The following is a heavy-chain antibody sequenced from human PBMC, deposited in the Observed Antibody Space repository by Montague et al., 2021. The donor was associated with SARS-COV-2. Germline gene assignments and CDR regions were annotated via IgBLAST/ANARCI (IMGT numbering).Heavy chain of an antibody. CDR3: ARAQNTCFIANCVNYFDF. CDR1: GGSISSYY. D-gene: IGHD1-1*01. J-gene: IGHJ4*02. Sequence: SETLSLTCTVSGGSISSYYWSWIRQPPGKGLEWIGYIYYTGSTKYNPSLKSRVTMSLDRTTNRFSLRLNSVTAADTAMYYCARAQNTCFIANCVNYFDFWGLGAKVTVSS. CDR2: IYYTGST. V-gene: IGHV4-59*01.